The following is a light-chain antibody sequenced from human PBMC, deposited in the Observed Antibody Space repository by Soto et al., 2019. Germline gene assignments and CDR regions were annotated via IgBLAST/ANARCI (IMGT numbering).Light chain of an antibody. J-gene: IGKJ5*01. Sequence: DIQMTQSPSSLSASVGDRVTITCQASQDISNCLNWYQQKPGKAPKLLISDASELETGVPSRFSGSGSGTDFTFTISSLQPEDFATYYCQQFDSRSVTFGPGTRLDIK. V-gene: IGKV1-33*01. CDR3: QQFDSRSVT. CDR2: DAS. CDR1: QDISNC.